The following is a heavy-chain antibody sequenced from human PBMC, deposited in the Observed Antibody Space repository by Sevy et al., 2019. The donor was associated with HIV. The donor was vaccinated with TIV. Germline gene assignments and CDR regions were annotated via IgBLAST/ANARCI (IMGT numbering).Heavy chain of an antibody. J-gene: IGHJ4*02. CDR3: ARDFPPSATTVPHFDY. CDR1: GFTFSSYE. Sequence: GGSLRLSCTASGFTFSSYEMNWVRQAPGKGLEWVSYISNSGSTIHYSDSVKGRFTISRDNAKNSLYLQMNGLRAEDTAVYYCARDFPPSATTVPHFDYWGRGTLVTVSS. CDR2: ISNSGSTI. D-gene: IGHD4-17*01. V-gene: IGHV3-48*03.